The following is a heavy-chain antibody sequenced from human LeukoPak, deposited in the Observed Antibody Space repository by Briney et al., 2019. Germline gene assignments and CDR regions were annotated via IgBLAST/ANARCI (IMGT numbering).Heavy chain of an antibody. V-gene: IGHV3-30*02. CDR2: IWYDGSNR. CDR3: AKDPLGFCTRATCRYLDS. J-gene: IGHJ4*02. D-gene: IGHD2-8*01. Sequence: HPGGSLRLSCAASGFTFSNYGMHWVRQAPGKGLEWVAFIWYDGSNRYYADSVKGRFTISRDNSENTLFLQMSSLRTEDTAVYYCAKDPLGFCTRATCRYLDSWGQGTLVTVSS. CDR1: GFTFSNYG.